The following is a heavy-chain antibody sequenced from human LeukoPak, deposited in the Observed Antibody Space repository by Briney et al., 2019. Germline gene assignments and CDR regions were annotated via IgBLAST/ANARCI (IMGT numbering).Heavy chain of an antibody. J-gene: IGHJ4*02. D-gene: IGHD6-19*01. CDR2: IYPGDSDT. CDR3: ARQGQWLTEFDS. Sequence: GESLKISYKGSGYTFTYYWIGWVRQMPGKGLEWMGIIYPGDSDTRYSPSFQGQVTISADKSVSTAYLHWSSLKASGTAMYYCARQGQWLTEFDSWGQGTLVTVSS. V-gene: IGHV5-51*01. CDR1: GYTFTYYW.